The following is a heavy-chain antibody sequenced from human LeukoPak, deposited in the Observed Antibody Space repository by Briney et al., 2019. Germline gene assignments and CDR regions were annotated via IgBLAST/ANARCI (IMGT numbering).Heavy chain of an antibody. D-gene: IGHD3-16*01. Sequence: SVKVSCKASGGTFSSYAISWVRQAPGQGLEWMGRIIPIFGTANYAQKFQGRVTITTDESTSTAYMELSSLRSEDTAVYYCAKDIMITFGGVFRGLPGDGDDAFDIWGQGTMVTVSS. J-gene: IGHJ3*02. V-gene: IGHV1-69*05. CDR3: AKDIMITFGGVFRGLPGDGDDAFDI. CDR2: IIPIFGTA. CDR1: GGTFSSYA.